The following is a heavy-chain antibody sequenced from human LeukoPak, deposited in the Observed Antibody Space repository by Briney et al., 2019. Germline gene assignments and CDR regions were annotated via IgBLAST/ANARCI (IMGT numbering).Heavy chain of an antibody. J-gene: IGHJ6*02. CDR3: AKDPYSSSWAHRYYGMDV. CDR2: IYSGGST. D-gene: IGHD6-13*01. V-gene: IGHV3-66*01. Sequence: GGSLRLSCAASGFTVSSNYMSWVRQAPGKGLEWVSVIYSGGSTYYADSVKGRFTISRDNSKNTLYLQMNSLRAEDTAVYYCAKDPYSSSWAHRYYGMDVWGQGTTVTVSS. CDR1: GFTVSSNY.